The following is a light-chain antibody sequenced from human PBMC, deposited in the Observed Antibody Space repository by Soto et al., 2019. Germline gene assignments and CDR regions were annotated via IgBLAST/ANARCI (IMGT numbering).Light chain of an antibody. J-gene: IGKJ1*01. Sequence: EIVMTQSPATLSLSPGERSTLSCMASQSVSSNLAWYQQKPGQAPRLLIYGASTRASGIPDRFSGSGSGTDFTLTISRLEPEDFAVYYCQQYVRSPWTFGQGTKVDI. CDR3: QQYVRSPWT. V-gene: IGKV3-20*01. CDR1: QSVSSN. CDR2: GAS.